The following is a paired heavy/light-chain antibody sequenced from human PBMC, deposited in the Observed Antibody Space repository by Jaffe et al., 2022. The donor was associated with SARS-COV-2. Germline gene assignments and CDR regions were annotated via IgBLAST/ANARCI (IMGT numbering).Light chain of an antibody. V-gene: IGKV2-28*01. J-gene: IGKJ2*02. CDR2: LGS. CDR1: QSLLHSNGYHY. CDR3: MQALQTPRT. Sequence: DIVMTQSPLSLPVTPGEPASISCRSSQSLLHSNGYHYLDWYLQKPGQSPQLLIYLGSNRASGVPDRFSGSGSGTDFTLKISRVEAEDVGVYYCMQALQTPRTFGQGTKLEIK.
Heavy chain of an antibody. CDR3: ARDTSPHFYDYYGMDV. CDR1: GFTFINYA. V-gene: IGHV3-30*04. J-gene: IGHJ6*02. Sequence: QVLLVESGGGVVQPGRSLKLSCAASGFTFINYAIHWVRQAPGKGLEWVAIISYDGSNKYYADSVKGRFTISRDNSKNTLYLQMNSLKAEDTAVYYCARDTSPHFYDYYGMDVWGQGTTVTVSS. CDR2: ISYDGSNK.